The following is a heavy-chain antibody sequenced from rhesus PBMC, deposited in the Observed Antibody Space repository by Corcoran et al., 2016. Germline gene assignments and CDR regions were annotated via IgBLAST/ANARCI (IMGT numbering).Heavy chain of an antibody. CDR2: INNDTANP. CDR1: GYTFTSYG. Sequence: QVQLVQSGAEVKQPGASVKVSCKDSGYTFTSYGMNWVRQAHGQRLEWMGLINNDTANPTYTQVFKERFTFSMDTSISTAYLQISSLKAEEPAVYYCAMDYGLDSWGQGVVVSVSS. V-gene: IGHV7-114*01. CDR3: AMDYGLDS. J-gene: IGHJ6*01.